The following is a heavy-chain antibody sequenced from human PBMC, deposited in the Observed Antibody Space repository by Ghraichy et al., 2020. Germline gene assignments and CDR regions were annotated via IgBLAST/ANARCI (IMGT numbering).Heavy chain of an antibody. D-gene: IGHD2-2*01. CDR3: ARSSSTSISGFDP. Sequence: SQTLSLTCTVSGGSMGTFYWSWIRQMPGKGLEWMGYVSKTGSASHNPSLESRLTMSVEPSKGQVSLNLSSVTAADTAVYYCARSSSTSISGFDPWGRGTLVTVSS. V-gene: IGHV4-59*12. CDR2: VSKTGSA. CDR1: GGSMGTFY. J-gene: IGHJ5*02.